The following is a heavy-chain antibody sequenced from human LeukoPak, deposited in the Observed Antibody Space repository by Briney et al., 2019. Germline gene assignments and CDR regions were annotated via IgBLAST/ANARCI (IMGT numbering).Heavy chain of an antibody. CDR3: AKNYLSIVVVPTNY. CDR2: ISGSGGST. J-gene: IGHJ4*02. CDR1: GFTFSSYA. V-gene: IGHV3-23*01. D-gene: IGHD2-2*01. Sequence: GGSLRLSCAASGFTFSSYAMSWVRQAPGKGLEWASAISGSGGSTYYADSVKGRFTISRDNSKNTLYLQMNSLRAEDTAVYYCAKNYLSIVVVPTNYWGQGTLVTVSS.